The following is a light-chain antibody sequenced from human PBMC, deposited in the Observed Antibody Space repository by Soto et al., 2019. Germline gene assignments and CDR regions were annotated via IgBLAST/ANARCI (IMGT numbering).Light chain of an antibody. Sequence: QYALTQPRSVSWSPGQSVTISCTGASGNIGAYNFVSWYQLHPDEAPKVIIYDATKRPSGVPDRFSGSKSGNTASLTISGLQAEDEADYYCCSYAGGYTFVFGNGTKVTVL. CDR1: SGNIGAYNF. V-gene: IGLV2-11*01. CDR2: DAT. CDR3: CSYAGGYTFV. J-gene: IGLJ1*01.